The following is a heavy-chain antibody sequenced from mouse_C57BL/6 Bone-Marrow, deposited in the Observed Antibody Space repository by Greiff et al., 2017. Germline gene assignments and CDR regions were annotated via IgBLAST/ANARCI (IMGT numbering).Heavy chain of an antibody. CDR2: ISSGGSYT. V-gene: IGHV5-6*02. Sequence: EVKLEESGGDLVKPGGSLKLSCAASGFTFSSYGMSWVRQTPDKRLEWVATISSGGSYTYYPDSVKGRFTIARDNAKTTLYLQMSRLKSEDTAMYYCARRRNYEDYWGQGTTLTVSS. CDR3: ARRRNYEDY. J-gene: IGHJ2*01. CDR1: GFTFSSYG. D-gene: IGHD2-1*01.